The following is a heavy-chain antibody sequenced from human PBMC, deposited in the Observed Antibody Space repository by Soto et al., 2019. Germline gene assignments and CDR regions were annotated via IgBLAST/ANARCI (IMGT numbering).Heavy chain of an antibody. CDR3: ASPLDYYDSSGYWDY. J-gene: IGHJ4*02. CDR1: GGTFSSYG. CDR2: ILPIYGIT. Sequence: SVKVSCKASGGTFSSYGLSWVRQAPGQGLEWMGGILPIYGITNYAQKFQGRVTITADKSTSTAYMELSSLRSEDSAVYYCASPLDYYDSSGYWDYWGQGTLVTVSS. D-gene: IGHD3-22*01. V-gene: IGHV1-69*10.